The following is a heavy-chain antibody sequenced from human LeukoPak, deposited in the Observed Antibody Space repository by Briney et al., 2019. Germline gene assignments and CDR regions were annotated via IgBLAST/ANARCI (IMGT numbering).Heavy chain of an antibody. V-gene: IGHV1-24*01. CDR2: FDPEDGET. Sequence: ASVKVSCKVSGYTXTELSMHWVRQAPGKGLEWMGGFDPEDGETIYAQKFQGRVTMTEDTSTDTTYMELSSLRSEDTAVYYCATVAPEGWFDPWGQGTLVTVSS. J-gene: IGHJ5*02. CDR1: GYTXTELS. CDR3: ATVAPEGWFDP.